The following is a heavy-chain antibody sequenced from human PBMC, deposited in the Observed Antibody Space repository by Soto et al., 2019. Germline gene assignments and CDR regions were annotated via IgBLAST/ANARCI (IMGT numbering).Heavy chain of an antibody. Sequence: SETLSLTCTVSGGSISSSSYYWGWIRQPPGKGLEWIGSIYYSGSTYYNPSLKSRVTISVDTSKNQFSLKLSSVTAADTAVYYCARPHTMVRGVRTRSWFDPWGQGTLVTVS. CDR1: GGSISSSSYY. V-gene: IGHV4-39*01. J-gene: IGHJ5*02. CDR2: IYYSGST. CDR3: ARPHTMVRGVRTRSWFDP. D-gene: IGHD3-10*01.